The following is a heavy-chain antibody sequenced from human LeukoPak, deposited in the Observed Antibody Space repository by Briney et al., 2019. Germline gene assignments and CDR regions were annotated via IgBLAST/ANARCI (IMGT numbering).Heavy chain of an antibody. D-gene: IGHD3-10*01. CDR2: ISSSSSYK. J-gene: IGHJ4*02. V-gene: IGHV3-21*01. CDR3: ARDPRPQLLWFGEFPY. Sequence: GGSLRLSCASSGFTFSTYSMNWVRQAPGKGLEWVSSISSSSSYKYYADSVKGRFTISRDNSKNTLYLQMNSLRAEDTAVYYCARDPRPQLLWFGEFPYWGQGTLVTVSS. CDR1: GFTFSTYS.